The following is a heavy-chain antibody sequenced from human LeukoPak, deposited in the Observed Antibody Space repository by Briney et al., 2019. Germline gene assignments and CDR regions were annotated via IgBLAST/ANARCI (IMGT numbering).Heavy chain of an antibody. CDR1: GFTFTGYF. CDR3: TRDGFSGAAFDY. Sequence: SVTFSCKASGFTFTGYFIHWVRPAPGQGLEWMGWIHPNNGGTKYAHKFHVGVTMTRDTSINTDYMELSRLRSDDTALYYCTRDGFSGAAFDYRGGGNLVTVSS. D-gene: IGHD7-27*01. CDR2: IHPNNGGT. J-gene: IGHJ4*02. V-gene: IGHV1-2*02.